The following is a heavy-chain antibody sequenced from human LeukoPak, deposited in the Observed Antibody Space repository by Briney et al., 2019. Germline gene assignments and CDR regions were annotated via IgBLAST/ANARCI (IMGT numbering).Heavy chain of an antibody. CDR2: IIPIFGTA. CDR1: GGTFSSYA. CDR3: ARVPRYELPYYYYGMDV. V-gene: IGHV1-69*13. Sequence: SAKVSCKASGGTFSSYAISWVRQAPGQGLEWMGGIIPIFGTANYAQKFQGRVTITADESTSTAYMELSSLRSEDTAVYYCARVPRYELPYYYYGMDVWGQGTTVTVSS. J-gene: IGHJ6*02. D-gene: IGHD1-26*01.